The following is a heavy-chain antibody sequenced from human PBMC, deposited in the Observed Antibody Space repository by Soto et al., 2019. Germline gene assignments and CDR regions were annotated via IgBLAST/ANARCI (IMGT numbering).Heavy chain of an antibody. CDR3: ARVLYYGSGSYSPYGMEV. D-gene: IGHD3-10*01. CDR2: VSPPFRTS. V-gene: IGHV1-69*01. J-gene: IGHJ6*02. Sequence: QVQLVQSGAEVKKPGSSVKVSCKTSGVSFNNNGIGWVRQAPGHGLEWMGGVSPPFRTSNYARKFQGRISITADASTGTVNMELSSLTSEDTAQYYCARVLYYGSGSYSPYGMEVWGQGTTVNVSS. CDR1: GVSFNNNG.